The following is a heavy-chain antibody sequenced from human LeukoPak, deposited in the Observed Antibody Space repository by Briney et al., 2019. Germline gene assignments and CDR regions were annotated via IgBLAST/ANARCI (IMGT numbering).Heavy chain of an antibody. CDR1: GYTLRNYG. V-gene: IGHV1-18*01. CDR2: ISTFNGGT. J-gene: IGHJ3*01. D-gene: IGHD3-22*01. CDR3: AWGRVIYYDTTGYRPDDIFDF. Sequence: ASVKVSCKTSGYTLRNYGITWVGQPPGQGLAWMGWISTFNGGTKYTQSLRDRVTLTTDSSTSTIFMEVRSLSSDDTAVYYCAWGRVIYYDTTGYRPDDIFDFWGQGTMISVS.